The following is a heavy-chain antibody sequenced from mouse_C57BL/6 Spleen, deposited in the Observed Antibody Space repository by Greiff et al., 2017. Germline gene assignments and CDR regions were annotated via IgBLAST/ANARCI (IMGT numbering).Heavy chain of an antibody. CDR1: GYTFTSYW. CDR3: ANYGSSTGFAY. Sequence: QVQLQQPGAELVMPGASVKLSCKASGYTFTSYWLHWVQQRPGQGLEWIGEIDPSDSYTNYNQKFKGKSTLTVDKSSSTAYMQLSSLTSEDSAVYYCANYGSSTGFAYWGQGTLVTVSA. CDR2: IDPSDSYT. V-gene: IGHV1-69*01. D-gene: IGHD1-1*01. J-gene: IGHJ3*01.